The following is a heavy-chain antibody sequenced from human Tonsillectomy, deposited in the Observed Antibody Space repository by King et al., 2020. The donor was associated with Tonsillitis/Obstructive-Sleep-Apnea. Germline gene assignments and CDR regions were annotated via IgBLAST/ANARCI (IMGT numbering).Heavy chain of an antibody. CDR1: GFTFSSYA. J-gene: IGHJ4*02. D-gene: IGHD3-9*01. V-gene: IGHV3-23*04. Sequence: VQLVESGGGLVQPGGSLRLSCAASGFTFSSYAMSWVRQAPGKGLEWVSAISGSGGSTYYAASVKGRFTISRANSKNTLYLQMNSLRAEDTAVYYCAKVNYDILTGYTFDYWGQGTLVTVSS. CDR3: AKVNYDILTGYTFDY. CDR2: ISGSGGST.